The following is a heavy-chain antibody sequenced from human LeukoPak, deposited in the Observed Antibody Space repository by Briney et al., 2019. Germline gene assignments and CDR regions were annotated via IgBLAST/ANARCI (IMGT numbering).Heavy chain of an antibody. Sequence: ASVKVSCKVSGYTLTELSMHWVRQAPGKGLEWMGGFDPEDGETIYAQKFQGRVTMTEDTSTDTAYVELSSLRSEDTAVYYCATLTYLFGTWDYWGQGTLVTVSS. CDR1: GYTLTELS. CDR2: FDPEDGET. V-gene: IGHV1-24*01. D-gene: IGHD3-3*01. J-gene: IGHJ4*02. CDR3: ATLTYLFGTWDY.